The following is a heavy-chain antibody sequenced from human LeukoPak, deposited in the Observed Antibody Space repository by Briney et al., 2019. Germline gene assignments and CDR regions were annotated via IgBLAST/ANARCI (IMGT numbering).Heavy chain of an antibody. CDR2: IIPIFGTA. V-gene: IGHV1-69*01. D-gene: IGHD5-12*01. CDR3: ARVRYSGYGHFDY. J-gene: IGHJ4*02. CDR1: GGTFSSYA. Sequence: ASVKVSCKASGGTFSSYAISWVRQAPGQGLEWMGGIIPIFGTANYAQMFQGRVTITADESTSTAYMELSSLRSEDTAVYYCARVRYSGYGHFDYWGQGTLVTVSS.